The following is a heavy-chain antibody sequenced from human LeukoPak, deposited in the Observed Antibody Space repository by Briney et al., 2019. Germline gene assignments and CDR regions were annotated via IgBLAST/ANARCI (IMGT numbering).Heavy chain of an antibody. CDR3: ARDLGSATDY. CDR1: GFTFSTYG. J-gene: IGHJ4*02. V-gene: IGHV3-48*04. D-gene: IGHD2-2*01. CDR2: ISSSGSTI. Sequence: PGGSLRLSCAASGFTFSTYGMNWVRQAPGKGLEWVSYISSSGSTIYYADSVKGRFTISRDNAKNSLYLQMNSLRAEDTAVYYCARDLGSATDYWGQGTLVTVSS.